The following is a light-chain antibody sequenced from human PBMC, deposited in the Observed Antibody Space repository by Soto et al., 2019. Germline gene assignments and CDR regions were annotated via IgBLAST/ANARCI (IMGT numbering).Light chain of an antibody. V-gene: IGLV2-14*01. CDR2: DVS. J-gene: IGLJ2*01. CDR3: SSYTSSSTLV. CDR1: SSDVGGYNY. Sequence: QSVLTQPASVSGSPGQSITISCTGTSSDVGGYNYVSWYQQHPGKAPKLMIYDVSNRPSGVSNRFSGSQSGNTASLTISGIPAEDGADYYCSSYTSSSTLVFGGGTQLTV.